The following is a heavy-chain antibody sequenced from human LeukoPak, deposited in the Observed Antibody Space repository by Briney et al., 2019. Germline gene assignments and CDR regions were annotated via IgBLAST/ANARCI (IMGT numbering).Heavy chain of an antibody. CDR3: ARSVEQWLEGRDFDY. V-gene: IGHV4-30-2*01. J-gene: IGHJ4*02. D-gene: IGHD6-19*01. CDR2: IYHSGST. CDR1: GGSISSGGYY. Sequence: SQTLSLTCTVSGGSISSGGYYWSWIRQPPGKGLEWIGYIYHSGSTYYNPSLKSRVTISVDRSKNQFSLKLSSVTAADTAVYYCARSVEQWLEGRDFDYWGQGTLVTVSS.